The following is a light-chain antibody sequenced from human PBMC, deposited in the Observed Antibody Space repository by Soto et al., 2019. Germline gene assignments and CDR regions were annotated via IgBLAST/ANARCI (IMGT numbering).Light chain of an antibody. Sequence: DIVVTQSPLTLPVTPGETASISCRSSQSLLHSNGYNYLDWYLQKPGQSPQLLIYLGSNRASGVPDRFSGSGSGTDFTLTISRLEPEDFAVYYCQQYGNSPITFGQGTRLEIK. CDR3: QQYGNSPIT. J-gene: IGKJ5*01. V-gene: IGKV2-28*01. CDR2: LGS. CDR1: QSLLHSNGYNY.